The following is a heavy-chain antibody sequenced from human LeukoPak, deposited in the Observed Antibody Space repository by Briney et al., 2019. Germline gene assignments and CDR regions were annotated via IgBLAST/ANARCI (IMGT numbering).Heavy chain of an antibody. J-gene: IGHJ3*01. V-gene: IGHV3-21*01. CDR2: ISRTGSYI. CDR3: ARVKEASAFDV. CDR1: GFTFSSYS. Sequence: GGSLRLSCAASGFTFSSYSMNWVRQAPGKGLEWVSSISRTGSYIYYADLVKGRFTISRDNAKNSLYLQMNSLRAEDTAVYYCARVKEASAFDVWGQGTMVTVSS. D-gene: IGHD5-12*01.